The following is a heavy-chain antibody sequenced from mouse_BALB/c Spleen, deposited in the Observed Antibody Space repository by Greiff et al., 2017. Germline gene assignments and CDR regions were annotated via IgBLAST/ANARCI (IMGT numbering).Heavy chain of an antibody. Sequence: VQVVESGPGLVAPSQSLSITCTVSGFSLSRYSVHWVRQPPGKGLEWLGMIWGGGSTDYNSALKSRLSISKDNSKSQVFLKMNSLQTDDTAMYYCAREKDYDSAWFAYWGQGTLVTVSA. V-gene: IGHV2-6-4*01. CDR3: AREKDYDSAWFAY. CDR1: GFSLSRYS. D-gene: IGHD2-4*01. J-gene: IGHJ3*01. CDR2: IWGGGST.